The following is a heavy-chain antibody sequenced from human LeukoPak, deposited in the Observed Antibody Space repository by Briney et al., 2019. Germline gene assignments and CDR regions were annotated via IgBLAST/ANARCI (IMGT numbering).Heavy chain of an antibody. J-gene: IGHJ3*02. CDR3: ARDKSTMIVVVPDAFDI. Sequence: PGGSLRLSCAASGFTFSSYEMNWVRQAPGKGREGGSYISSSGSTIYYTDSVKGRFTISRDNAKNSLYLQMNSLRAEDTAVYYCARDKSTMIVVVPDAFDIWGQGTMVTVSS. CDR2: ISSSGSTI. V-gene: IGHV3-48*03. CDR1: GFTFSSYE. D-gene: IGHD3-22*01.